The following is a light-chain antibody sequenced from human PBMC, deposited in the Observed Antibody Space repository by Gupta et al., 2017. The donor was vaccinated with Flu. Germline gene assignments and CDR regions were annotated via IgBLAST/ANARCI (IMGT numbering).Light chain of an antibody. CDR3: QQRSNWPSLT. V-gene: IGKV3-11*01. Sequence: IVLTQSPAALSFSPGERATLSCRAGQSVSSYLAWYQQKPGQAPRLLIYDAPNSASGIPARLSGSGCATDVTLTISSLEPEDFAAYYCQQRSNWPSLTFGGGTKVEI. J-gene: IGKJ4*01. CDR1: QSVSSY. CDR2: DAP.